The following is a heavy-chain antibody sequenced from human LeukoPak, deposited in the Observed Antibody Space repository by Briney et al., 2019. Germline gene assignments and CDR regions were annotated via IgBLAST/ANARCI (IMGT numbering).Heavy chain of an antibody. V-gene: IGHV1-69*04. CDR1: GGTFSSYA. Sequence: GSSVKVSCKASGGTFSSYAISWVRQAPGQGLEWMGRIIPILGIANYAQKFQGRVTITADKSTSTAYMELSSLRSEDTAVYYCARDLTAPYGSGSYYNWFDPWGQGTLVTVSS. D-gene: IGHD3-10*01. CDR3: ARDLTAPYGSGSYYNWFDP. CDR2: IIPILGIA. J-gene: IGHJ5*02.